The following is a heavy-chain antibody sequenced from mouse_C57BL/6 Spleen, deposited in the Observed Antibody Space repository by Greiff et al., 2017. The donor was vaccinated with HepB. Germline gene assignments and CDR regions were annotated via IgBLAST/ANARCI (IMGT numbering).Heavy chain of an antibody. J-gene: IGHJ4*01. D-gene: IGHD3-2*02. Sequence: EVMLVESGEGLVKPGGSLKLSCAASGFTFSSYAMSWVRQTPEKRLEWVAYISSGGDYIYYADTVKGRFTISRDNARNTLYLQMSSLKSEDTAMYYCTRGAQAGAMDYWGQGTSVTVSS. CDR1: GFTFSSYA. CDR3: TRGAQAGAMDY. V-gene: IGHV5-9-1*02. CDR2: ISSGGDYI.